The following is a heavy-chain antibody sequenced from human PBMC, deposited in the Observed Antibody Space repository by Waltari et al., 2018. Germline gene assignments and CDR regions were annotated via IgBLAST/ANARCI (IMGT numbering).Heavy chain of an antibody. CDR3: ARGVVGATLGFGY. Sequence: QLQLQESGPGLVKPSETLSLTCTVSGGSISSSSYYWGWIRQPPGKGLEWIGSIYYSGSTYYNPSLKSRVTISVDTSKNQFSLKLSSVTAADTAAYYCARGVVGATLGFGYWGQGTLVTVSS. CDR2: IYYSGST. J-gene: IGHJ4*02. V-gene: IGHV4-39*07. D-gene: IGHD1-26*01. CDR1: GGSISSSSYY.